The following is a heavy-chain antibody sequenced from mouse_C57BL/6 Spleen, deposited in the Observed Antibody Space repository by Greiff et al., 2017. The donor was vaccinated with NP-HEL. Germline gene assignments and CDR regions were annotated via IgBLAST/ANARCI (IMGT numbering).Heavy chain of an antibody. CDR2: ISYSGST. J-gene: IGHJ3*01. CDR1: GYSITSGYD. D-gene: IGHD2-4*01. Sequence: EVMLVESGPGMVKPSQSLSLTCTVTGYSITSGYDWHWIRHFPGNKLEWMGYISYSGSTNYNPSLKSRISITHDTSKNHFFLKLNSVTTEDTATYYCAREDDYDRGFAYWGQGTLVTVSA. CDR3: AREDDYDRGFAY. V-gene: IGHV3-1*01.